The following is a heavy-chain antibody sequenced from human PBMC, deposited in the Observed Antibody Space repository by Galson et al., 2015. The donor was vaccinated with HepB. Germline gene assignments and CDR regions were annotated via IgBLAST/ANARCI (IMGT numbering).Heavy chain of an antibody. CDR2: IKSKTDGGTT. V-gene: IGHV3-15*01. J-gene: IGHJ6*03. Sequence: SLRLSCAASGFTFSNAWMSWVRQAPGKGLEWVGRIKSKTDGGTTDYAAPVKGRFTISRDDSKNTLYLQMNSLKTEDTAVYYCTTEHGDYGPGDYYYMDVWGKGTTVTVSS. D-gene: IGHD4-17*01. CDR1: GFTFSNAW. CDR3: TTEHGDYGPGDYYYMDV.